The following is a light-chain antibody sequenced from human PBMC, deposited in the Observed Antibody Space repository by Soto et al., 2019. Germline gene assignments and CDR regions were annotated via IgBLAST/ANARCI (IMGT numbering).Light chain of an antibody. Sequence: DIQMTQSPSSLSASVGDRVSITCRASQGIRNDLAWYQQKPGKAPKRLIYAASSLQSGVPLRFSGGGSGTEFTLTISSLQPEDFATYFCLQNNNYPLTFGQGTRVEIK. V-gene: IGKV1-17*01. CDR2: AAS. CDR3: LQNNNYPLT. J-gene: IGKJ1*01. CDR1: QGIRND.